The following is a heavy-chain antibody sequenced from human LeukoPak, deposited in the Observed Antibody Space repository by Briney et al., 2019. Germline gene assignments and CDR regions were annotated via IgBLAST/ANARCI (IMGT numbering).Heavy chain of an antibody. CDR1: GGSVSSTSSSYF. V-gene: IGHV4-61*01. J-gene: IGHJ5*02. D-gene: IGHD3-10*01. CDR3: TRSIMSLYVSGT. Sequence: SETLSLTCTVSGGSVSSTSSSYFWNWMRQPPGKGLEWIGYIYHTGSTKYNPSLESRVTMSVDTFKNQFSLKLRSVTAADTAVYYCTRSIMSLYVSGTWGRGTLVTVSS. CDR2: IYHTGST.